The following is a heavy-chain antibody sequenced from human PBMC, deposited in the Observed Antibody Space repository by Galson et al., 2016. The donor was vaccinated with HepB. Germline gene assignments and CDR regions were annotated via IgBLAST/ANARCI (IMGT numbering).Heavy chain of an antibody. Sequence: SLRLSCAGSGFTFSNYGMHWVRQAPGKGLEWVSNIWSDGRNKYYGDSVKGRFTIPRDNSKNTLYLQMNSLRAGDTAVYYCARDDHYGVYFDHWGQGTLVTVSS. CDR2: IWSDGRNK. CDR3: ARDDHYGVYFDH. V-gene: IGHV3-33*01. J-gene: IGHJ4*02. CDR1: GFTFSNYG. D-gene: IGHD3-16*01.